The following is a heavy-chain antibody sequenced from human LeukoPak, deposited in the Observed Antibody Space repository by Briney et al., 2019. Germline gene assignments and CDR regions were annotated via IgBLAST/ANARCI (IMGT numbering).Heavy chain of an antibody. V-gene: IGHV1-24*01. CDR1: GYTLTELS. D-gene: IGHD1-26*01. J-gene: IGHJ4*02. Sequence: ASVTVSCKVSGYTLTELSMHWVRQAPGKGLEWMGGFDPEDGETIYAQKFQGRVTMTEDTSTDTAYMELSSLRSEDTAVYYCATAPRGGSYYFDYWGQGTLVTVSS. CDR2: FDPEDGET. CDR3: ATAPRGGSYYFDY.